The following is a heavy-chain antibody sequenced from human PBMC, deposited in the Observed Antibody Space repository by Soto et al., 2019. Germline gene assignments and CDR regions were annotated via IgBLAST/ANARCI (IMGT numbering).Heavy chain of an antibody. Sequence: EVQLVESGGGLVKPGGSLRLFCAGSGFNFKNAWMNWVRQAPGKGLEWVGRINSNSDGGTTDYAAPVKGRFNISRDDSGNMLFLQMNSLKTEHTAVYYCTTGDDTVAWYGIYYWGQGTLVTVSS. V-gene: IGHV3-15*07. CDR1: GFNFKNAW. D-gene: IGHD6-13*01. CDR2: INSNSDGGTT. CDR3: TTGDDTVAWYGIYY. J-gene: IGHJ4*02.